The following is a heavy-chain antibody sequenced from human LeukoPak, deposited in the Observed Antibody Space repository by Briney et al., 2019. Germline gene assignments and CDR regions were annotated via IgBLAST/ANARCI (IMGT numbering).Heavy chain of an antibody. CDR2: ISSSSSYI. CDR1: EFTFTSYE. CDR3: ARRAGAYSHPYDY. Sequence: TGGSLRLSCAASEFTFTSYEMNWVRQAPGKGLEWVSSISSSSSYIYYADSVKGRFTISRDNAKNSLYLQMNSLRAEDTAVYYCARRAGAYSHPYDYWGQGTLVTVSS. J-gene: IGHJ4*02. V-gene: IGHV3-21*01. D-gene: IGHD4/OR15-4a*01.